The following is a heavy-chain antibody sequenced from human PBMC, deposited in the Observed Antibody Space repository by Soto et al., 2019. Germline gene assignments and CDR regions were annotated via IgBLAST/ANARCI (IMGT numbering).Heavy chain of an antibody. D-gene: IGHD1-1*01. Sequence: QLQLQESGPGLVKPSETLSLTCTVSGGSISNSNYYWGWIRQPPGKGLEWIGSIYYSGRTYYNPASKSRVTISVDTSKNQFSLKLSSVSAADTAVYYCARHGTGGYYYYYYMDVWGKGTTVTVSS. CDR2: IYYSGRT. V-gene: IGHV4-39*01. CDR3: ARHGTGGYYYYYYMDV. CDR1: GGSISNSNYY. J-gene: IGHJ6*03.